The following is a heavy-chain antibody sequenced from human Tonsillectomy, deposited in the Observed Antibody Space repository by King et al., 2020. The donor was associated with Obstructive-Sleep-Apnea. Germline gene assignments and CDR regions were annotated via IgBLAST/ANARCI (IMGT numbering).Heavy chain of an antibody. D-gene: IGHD5-24*01. CDR1: GYSISSGYY. CDR3: VSITYDY. Sequence: VQLQESGPGLVKPSETLSLTCTVSGYSISSGYYWGWIRQPPGKGLEWIGGIYHSGSTYYNPPLKSRVPISVEPSKNQFSLKLSSVTAADTAVYYCVSITYDYWGQGTLVTVSS. CDR2: IYHSGST. V-gene: IGHV4-38-2*02. J-gene: IGHJ4*02.